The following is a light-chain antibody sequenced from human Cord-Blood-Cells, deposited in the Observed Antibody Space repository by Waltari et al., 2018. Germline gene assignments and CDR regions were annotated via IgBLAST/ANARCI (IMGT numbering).Light chain of an antibody. CDR1: SSDVGSYNL. Sequence: QSALTQPASVSGSPGQSITISCTGTSSDVGSYNLVSWYQQHPGKAPKLMNYEVSKRPSGVSNRFSGYKSGNTASLTISGLQAEDEADYYCCSYAGSSTYVFGTGTKVTVL. CDR3: CSYAGSSTYV. V-gene: IGLV2-23*02. CDR2: EVS. J-gene: IGLJ1*01.